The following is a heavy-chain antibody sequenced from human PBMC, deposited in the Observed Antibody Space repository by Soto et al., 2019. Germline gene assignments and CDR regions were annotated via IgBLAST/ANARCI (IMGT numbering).Heavy chain of an antibody. CDR3: AKDNTVTTDTYYYGMDV. J-gene: IGHJ6*01. D-gene: IGHD4-17*01. CDR2: ISYDGSNK. V-gene: IGHV3-30*18. CDR1: GFTFSSYG. Sequence: QVQLVESGGGVVQPGRSLRLSCAASGFTFSSYGMHWVRQAPGKGLEWVAVISYDGSNKYYADSVKGRFTISRDNSKNTLYLQMNSLRAEDTAVYYCAKDNTVTTDTYYYGMDVW.